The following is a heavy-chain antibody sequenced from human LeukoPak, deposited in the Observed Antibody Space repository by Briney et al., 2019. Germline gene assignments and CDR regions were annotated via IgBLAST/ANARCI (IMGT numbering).Heavy chain of an antibody. CDR3: ARDQIQPTATYYCYYYMDV. V-gene: IGHV3-21*01. CDR1: GFTFCSYS. Sequence: GGSLRLSCAASGFTFCSYSMNWVRQAPGKGLEWVSSISSSSNYIYYADSVKGRFTISRDNAKNSLYLQMNSRRAEDAAVYYCARDQIQPTATYYCYYYMDVWGKGTTVTVSS. CDR2: ISSSSNYI. J-gene: IGHJ6*03.